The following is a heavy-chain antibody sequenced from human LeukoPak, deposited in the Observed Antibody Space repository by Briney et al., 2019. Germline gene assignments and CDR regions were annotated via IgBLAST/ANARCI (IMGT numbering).Heavy chain of an antibody. CDR3: AAGIIDAFDI. CDR1: GYRFNSYW. Sequence: GESLMISCKCSGYRFNSYWMGWARQMPGKGVEWMGIIYPGDSDTRYSPSFQGQVTISADKSISTAYDQLNSLKASDTAMYYCAAGIIDAFDIWGQGTMVTVSS. V-gene: IGHV5-51*01. CDR2: IYPGDSDT. D-gene: IGHD2/OR15-2a*01. J-gene: IGHJ3*02.